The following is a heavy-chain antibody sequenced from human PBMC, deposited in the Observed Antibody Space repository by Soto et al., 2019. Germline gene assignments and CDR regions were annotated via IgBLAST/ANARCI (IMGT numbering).Heavy chain of an antibody. CDR1: GFTFSSYG. D-gene: IGHD6-13*01. V-gene: IGHV3-33*01. CDR2: VWFDGSNK. J-gene: IGHJ3*02. Sequence: QVQLVESGGGVVQPGKSLRLSCAASGFTFSSYGMHWVRQAPGKGLGWVALVWFDGSNKYYADSVKGRFTISRDNSKNTLYLQMNSLRAEDTAVYYWARNGYSRSWRGAFDIRGQGTMVTVSS. CDR3: ARNGYSRSWRGAFDI.